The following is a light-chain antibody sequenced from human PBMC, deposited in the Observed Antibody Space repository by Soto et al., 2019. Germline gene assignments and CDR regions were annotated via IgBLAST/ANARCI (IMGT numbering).Light chain of an antibody. CDR3: QQYKSYPLT. V-gene: IGKV1-5*03. Sequence: DIQMTQSPSTLSASVGDRVTITCRASQSISSWLAWYQQKPGKAPNLLIYKASTLESGVPSRFSGSGSGTEFTLTISSVQPDDFATYYCQQYKSYPLTLGGWTKVDIK. CDR2: KAS. J-gene: IGKJ4*01. CDR1: QSISSW.